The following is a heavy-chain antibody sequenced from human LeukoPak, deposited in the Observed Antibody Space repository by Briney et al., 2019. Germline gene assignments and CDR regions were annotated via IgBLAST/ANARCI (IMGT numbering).Heavy chain of an antibody. J-gene: IGHJ4*02. CDR2: ISSSGSTI. CDR1: GFTFSSYE. CDR3: ARAKLIDFYYGSGSYYNGLDY. D-gene: IGHD3-10*01. Sequence: GGSLRLSCAASGFTFSSYEMNWVRQAPGKGLEWVSYISSSGSTIYYADSVKGRFTISRDNAKNSLYLQMNSLRAEDTAVYYCARAKLIDFYYGSGSYYNGLDYWGQGTLVTVSS. V-gene: IGHV3-48*03.